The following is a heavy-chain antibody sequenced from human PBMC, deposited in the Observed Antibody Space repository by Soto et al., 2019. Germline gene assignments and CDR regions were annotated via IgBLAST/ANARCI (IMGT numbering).Heavy chain of an antibody. V-gene: IGHV4-39*01. CDR3: ARLDEWLRLGLAFDI. CDR1: GGFISRSSYY. CDR2: IYDSGST. Sequence: ETLSLTCTVSGGFISRSSYYWGWIRQPPGKGLEWIAIIYDSGSTYYNPSLKSRVIISVDTSRNQFSLNLSSVTAADTAIYYCARLDEWLRLGLAFDIWGQGTMVTVSS. J-gene: IGHJ3*02. D-gene: IGHD5-12*01.